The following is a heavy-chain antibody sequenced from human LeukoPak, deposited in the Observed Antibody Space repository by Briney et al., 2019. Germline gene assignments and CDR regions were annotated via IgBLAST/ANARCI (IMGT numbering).Heavy chain of an antibody. J-gene: IGHJ4*02. CDR1: GFPFSSYG. Sequence: GGSLRLSCVASGFPFSSYGTHWVRQAPGRGLEWVAVIWYDGSNKYYADSMKGRFTISRDNSKNTLYLQMNNLRDEDTGVYYCARAVGPFDYWGQGTLVTVSS. CDR3: ARAVGPFDY. V-gene: IGHV3-33*01. D-gene: IGHD1-26*01. CDR2: IWYDGSNK.